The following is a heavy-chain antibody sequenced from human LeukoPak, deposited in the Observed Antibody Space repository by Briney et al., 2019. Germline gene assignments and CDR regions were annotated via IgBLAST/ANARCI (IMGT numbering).Heavy chain of an antibody. D-gene: IGHD3-22*01. Sequence: GGSLRLSCAAPGLNFNNALMSWVRQAPGKGLEWVPFISSSSSYIYYADSVKGRFTISRDNAKNSLYLQMNSLRAEDTAVYYCARDGDYYDSRGDAFDIWGQGAMVTVAS. J-gene: IGHJ3*02. CDR2: ISSSSSYI. CDR3: ARDGDYYDSRGDAFDI. CDR1: GLNFNNAL. V-gene: IGHV3-21*05.